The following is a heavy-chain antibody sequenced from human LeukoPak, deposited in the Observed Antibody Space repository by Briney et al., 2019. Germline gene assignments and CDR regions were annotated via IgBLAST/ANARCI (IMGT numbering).Heavy chain of an antibody. V-gene: IGHV1-8*01. CDR3: ARETYYYGSGSYWTNNWFDR. Sequence: GASVKVSCKASGYTFTSYDINWVRQATGQGLEGMGWMNPNSGNTGYAQKFQGRVTMTSNTSISTAYMELSSLRSEDTAVYYCARETYYYGSGSYWTNNWFDRWGQGTLVTVSS. CDR2: MNPNSGNT. J-gene: IGHJ5*02. D-gene: IGHD3-10*01. CDR1: GYTFTSYD.